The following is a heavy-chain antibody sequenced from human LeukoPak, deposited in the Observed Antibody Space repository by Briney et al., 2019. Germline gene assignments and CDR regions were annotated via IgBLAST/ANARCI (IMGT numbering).Heavy chain of an antibody. CDR2: ISSSSSYI. D-gene: IGHD2-2*01. CDR1: GFTFSSYS. Sequence: PGGSLRLSCAASGFTFSSYSMNWVRQAPGKGLEWVSSISSSSSYIYYADSVKGRFTISRDNAKNSLYLQMNSLRAEDTAVYYCARAPAGIRHYYYMDVWGKGTTVTVSS. J-gene: IGHJ6*03. V-gene: IGHV3-21*01. CDR3: ARAPAGIRHYYYMDV.